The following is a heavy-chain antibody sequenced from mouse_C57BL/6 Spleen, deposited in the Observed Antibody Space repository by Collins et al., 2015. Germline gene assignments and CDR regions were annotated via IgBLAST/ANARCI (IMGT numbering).Heavy chain of an antibody. CDR3: APYYGSSYGFAY. CDR2: IYPRSGNT. V-gene: IGHV1-81*01. J-gene: IGHJ3*01. CDR1: GYTFTSYG. D-gene: IGHD1-1*01. Sequence: QVQLQQSGAELARPGASVKLSCKASGYTFTSYGISWVKQRTGQGLEWIGEIYPRSGNTYYNEKFKGKATLTADKSSSTAYMELRSLTSEDSAVYFCAPYYGSSYGFAYWGQGTLVTVSA.